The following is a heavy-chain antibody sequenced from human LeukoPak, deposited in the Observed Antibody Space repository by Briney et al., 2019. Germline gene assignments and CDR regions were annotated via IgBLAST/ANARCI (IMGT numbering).Heavy chain of an antibody. J-gene: IGHJ6*02. CDR2: IYPGDSDT. CDR3: ARANSGSYRKSLYYYGMDV. Sequence: GESLKISCKGSGFSFTSYWIGWVRQMPGKGLEWMGIIYPGDSDTRYSPSFQGQVTISADKSISTAYLQWSSLKASDTAMYYCARANSGSYRKSLYYYGMDVWGQGTTVTVSS. CDR1: GFSFTSYW. D-gene: IGHD1-26*01. V-gene: IGHV5-51*01.